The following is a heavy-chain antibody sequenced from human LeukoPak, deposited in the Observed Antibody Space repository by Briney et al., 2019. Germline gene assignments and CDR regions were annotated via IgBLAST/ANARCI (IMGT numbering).Heavy chain of an antibody. V-gene: IGHV1-2*02. CDR2: INPNSGGT. D-gene: IGHD6-19*01. CDR1: GYTFTGYY. CDR3: AGGSFGYSSGWYVLGY. J-gene: IGHJ4*02. Sequence: ASVKVSCKASGYTFTGYYMHWVRQAPGQGLEWMGWINPNSGGTNYAQKFQGRVTMTRDTSISTAYMELSRLRSDDTAVYYCAGGSFGYSSGWYVLGYWGQGTLVTVSS.